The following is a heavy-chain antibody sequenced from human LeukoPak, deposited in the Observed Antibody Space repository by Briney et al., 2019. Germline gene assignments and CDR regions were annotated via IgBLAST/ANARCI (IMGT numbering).Heavy chain of an antibody. D-gene: IGHD2-2*03. J-gene: IGHJ4*02. CDR1: GGSISSYY. Sequence: SETLSLTCTVSGGSISSYYWSWIRQPPGKGLEWMGYIYYTGSTNYNPSLKSRVTISVDTSKNQFSLKLSSVTAADTAVYYCARDGYLAADYWGQGTLVTVSS. CDR2: IYYTGST. CDR3: ARDGYLAADY. V-gene: IGHV4-59*01.